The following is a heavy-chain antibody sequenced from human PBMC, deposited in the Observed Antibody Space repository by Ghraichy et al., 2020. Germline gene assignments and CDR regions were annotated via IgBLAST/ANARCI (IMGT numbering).Heavy chain of an antibody. CDR2: ISSSSSYI. Sequence: GGSLRLSCAASGFTFSSYSMNWVRQAPGKGLEWVSYISSSSSYIYYADSVKGRFTISRDNAKKSLYLQMNSLRAEDTAVYYCARVNCSSTSCYEDVDPLSGLGLDYWGQGTLVTVSS. V-gene: IGHV3-21*01. D-gene: IGHD2-2*01. CDR1: GFTFSSYS. J-gene: IGHJ4*02. CDR3: ARVNCSSTSCYEDVDPLSGLGLDY.